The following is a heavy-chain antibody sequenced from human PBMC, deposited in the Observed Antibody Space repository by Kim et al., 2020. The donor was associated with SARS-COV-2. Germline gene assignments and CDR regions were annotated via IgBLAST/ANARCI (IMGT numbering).Heavy chain of an antibody. CDR2: T. D-gene: IGHD6-6*01. J-gene: IGHJ4*02. V-gene: IGHV3-49*02. Sequence: TEYPASVKVRFTISRDDSKSIAYLQMNSLKTEDTAVYYCTSRKPYSSYDYWGQGTLVTVSS. CDR3: TSRKPYSSYDY.